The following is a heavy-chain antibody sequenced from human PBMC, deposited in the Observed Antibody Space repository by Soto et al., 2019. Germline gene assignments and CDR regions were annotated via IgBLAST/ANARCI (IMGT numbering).Heavy chain of an antibody. CDR2: ISWNSGNL. CDR1: GFTFDDYA. Sequence: EVQLVESGGGLVQPGRSLRLSCAASGFTFDDYAMHWVRQGPGKGLEWVSSISWNSGNLGYADSVKGRFTISRDNAKNPLYLQMSSLRGEDAALYYCAKGASTSVFAFNGSWGQGTLVTVSP. J-gene: IGHJ5*02. D-gene: IGHD4-17*01. V-gene: IGHV3-9*01. CDR3: AKGASTSVFAFNGS.